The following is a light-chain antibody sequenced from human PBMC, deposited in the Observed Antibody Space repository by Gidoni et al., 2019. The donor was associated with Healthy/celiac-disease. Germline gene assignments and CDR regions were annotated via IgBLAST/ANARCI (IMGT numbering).Light chain of an antibody. J-gene: IGLJ2*01. CDR2: DVS. CDR3: CSYAGSYTLV. Sequence: QSALTQPRSVSGSPGQAVTISCTGTSSDVGGYNYVPWYQQHPGKAPKLMIYDVSQRPSGVPDRCSGSKSGNTASLTISGLQAEDEADYYCCSYAGSYTLVFGGGTKLTVL. CDR1: SSDVGGYNY. V-gene: IGLV2-11*01.